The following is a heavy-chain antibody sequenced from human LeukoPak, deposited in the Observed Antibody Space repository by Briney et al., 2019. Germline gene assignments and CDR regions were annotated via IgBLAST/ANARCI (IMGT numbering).Heavy chain of an antibody. CDR3: ARAPVIFGPGTQDAFDI. J-gene: IGHJ3*02. V-gene: IGHV3-21*01. CDR1: GFTFSRYT. CDR2: ISTSSIYK. Sequence: GSLRLSCGASGFTFSRYTMNWVRQAPGKGLEWVASISTSSIYKYYGDPVKGRFTISRDNSRNSAYLQMDSLSPEDTAVYYCARAPVIFGPGTQDAFDIWGQGTMVTVSS. D-gene: IGHD3-10*01.